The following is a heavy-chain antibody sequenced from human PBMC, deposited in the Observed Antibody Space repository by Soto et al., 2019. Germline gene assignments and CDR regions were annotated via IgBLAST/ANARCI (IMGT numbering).Heavy chain of an antibody. J-gene: IGHJ4*02. Sequence: EVQLVESGGGLVKPGESLRLSCTASGFTFSDYSINWVRQAPGKGLEWVSSISSRGTYIYYADSVKGRFTISRDNARNSLYLQMNSLRAEDTSIYYCVRLLTGPNSYYFDHWGQGTLLTVSS. D-gene: IGHD1-7*01. V-gene: IGHV3-21*01. CDR2: ISSRGTYI. CDR3: VRLLTGPNSYYFDH. CDR1: GFTFSDYS.